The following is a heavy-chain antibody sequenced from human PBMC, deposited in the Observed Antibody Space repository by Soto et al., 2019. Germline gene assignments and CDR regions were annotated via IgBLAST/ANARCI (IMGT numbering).Heavy chain of an antibody. CDR2: ISGSGGST. CDR3: AKRAGYSYGLGAFDS. D-gene: IGHD5-18*01. CDR1: GFTFSSYA. J-gene: IGHJ3*02. Sequence: EVQLLESGGGLVQPGGSLRLSCAASGFTFSSYAMSWVRQAPGKGLEWVSAISGSGGSTYYADSVKGWFTISRDNSTNTLYLQMNSLRAEDTAVYYCAKRAGYSYGLGAFDSWGQGTMVTVSS. V-gene: IGHV3-23*01.